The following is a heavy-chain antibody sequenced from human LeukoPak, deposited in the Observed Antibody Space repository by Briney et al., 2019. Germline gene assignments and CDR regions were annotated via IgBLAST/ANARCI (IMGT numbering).Heavy chain of an antibody. CDR3: ACGYSSSWYYFDY. V-gene: IGHV1-8*01. Sequence: GASVKVSCKASGYTFTSYDINWVRQATGQGLEWMGWMNPNSGNTGYAQKFQGRFTMTRNTSISTAYMELSSLRSEDTAVYYCACGYSSSWYYFDYWGQGTLVTVSS. J-gene: IGHJ4*02. D-gene: IGHD6-13*01. CDR2: MNPNSGNT. CDR1: GYTFTSYD.